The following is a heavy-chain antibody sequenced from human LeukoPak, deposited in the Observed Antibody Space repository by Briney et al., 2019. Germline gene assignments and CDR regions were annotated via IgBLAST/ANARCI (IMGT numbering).Heavy chain of an antibody. D-gene: IGHD3-22*01. CDR3: ARGGYYDSSGYYRPFDY. Sequence: PSETLSLTCAVSGGSISSGGYSWSWIRQPPGKGLEWIGYIYHSGSTYYNPSLKSRVTISVDRSKNQFSLKLSSVTAADTAVYYCARGGYYDSSGYYRPFDYWGQGTLVTVSS. CDR2: IYHSGST. CDR1: GGSISSGGYS. V-gene: IGHV4-30-2*01. J-gene: IGHJ4*02.